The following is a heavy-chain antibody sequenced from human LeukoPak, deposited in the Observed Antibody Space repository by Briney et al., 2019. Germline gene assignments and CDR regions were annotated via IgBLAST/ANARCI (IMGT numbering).Heavy chain of an antibody. CDR2: IYYSGST. CDR3: AREWGYESSGQIDY. Sequence: SETLSLTCTVSGGSISSYYWNWIRQPPGKGLEWIWYIYYSGSTNYNPSLKSRVTISVDTSKNHFTLKLSSVTAADTAVYYCAREWGYESSGQIDYWGQGTLVTVSS. D-gene: IGHD3-22*01. CDR1: GGSISSYY. V-gene: IGHV4-59*01. J-gene: IGHJ4*02.